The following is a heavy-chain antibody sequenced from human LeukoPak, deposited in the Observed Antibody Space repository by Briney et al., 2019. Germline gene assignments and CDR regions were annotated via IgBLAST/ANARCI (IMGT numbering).Heavy chain of an antibody. CDR1: GFTFSSYA. CDR3: AKDLGGFSPQRPFDY. Sequence: GGSLRLSCAASGFTFSSYAMSWVRQAPGKGLEWVSAISGSGGSTYYAGSVKGRFTISRDNSKNTLYLQMNSLRAEDTAVYYCAKDLGGFSPQRPFDYWGQGTLVTVSS. J-gene: IGHJ4*02. D-gene: IGHD3-16*01. V-gene: IGHV3-23*01. CDR2: ISGSGGST.